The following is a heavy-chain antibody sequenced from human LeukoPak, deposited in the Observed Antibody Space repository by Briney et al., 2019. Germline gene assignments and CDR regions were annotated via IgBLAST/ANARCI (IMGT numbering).Heavy chain of an antibody. CDR2: IKQDGSKK. CDR1: GFPFSSYW. V-gene: IGHV3-7*01. D-gene: IGHD3-22*01. J-gene: IGHJ4*02. CDR3: AKAEYYYDSSGYYVDY. Sequence: PGGSLRLSCVASGFPFSSYWMTWVRQAPGKGLEWVANIKQDGSKKSYVDSVKGRFTISRDNAKNSLYLQMNSLRAEDTAVYYCAKAEYYYDSSGYYVDYWGQGTLVTVSS.